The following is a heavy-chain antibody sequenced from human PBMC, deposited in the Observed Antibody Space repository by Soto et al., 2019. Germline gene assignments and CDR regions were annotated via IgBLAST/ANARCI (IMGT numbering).Heavy chain of an antibody. D-gene: IGHD3-10*01. J-gene: IGHJ5*02. V-gene: IGHV1-18*01. CDR2: SSGYNGNT. CDR3: ARDPMVRGVMGRNWFDP. Sequence: QVHLVQSGAEVKKPGASVKVSCKASGYTFSNYGVTWVRQAPGQGLEWMGWSSGYNGNTYYAQKLQGRVTMTTDTSTTTAYMELRSLVSDDTAVYYCARDPMVRGVMGRNWFDPWGQGTLVTVSS. CDR1: GYTFSNYG.